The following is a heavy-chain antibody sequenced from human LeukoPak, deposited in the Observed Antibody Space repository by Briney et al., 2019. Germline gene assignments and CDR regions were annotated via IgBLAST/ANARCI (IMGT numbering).Heavy chain of an antibody. J-gene: IGHJ4*02. CDR2: IYYSGST. CDR1: GGSISSGGYY. Sequence: SETLSLTCTVSGGSISSGGYYWSLIRQHPGKGLEGIGYIYYSGSTYYNPSLKSRVTISVDTSKNPFSLKLSSVTAADTAVYYCARAAGLDIVGARHFDYWGQGTLVTVCS. CDR3: ARAAGLDIVGARHFDY. D-gene: IGHD1-26*01. V-gene: IGHV4-31*03.